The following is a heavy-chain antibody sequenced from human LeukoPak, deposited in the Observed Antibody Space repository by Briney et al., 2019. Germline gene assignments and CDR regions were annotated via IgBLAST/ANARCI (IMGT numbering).Heavy chain of an antibody. CDR3: ARVGDILVVPAAMPAWSDP. Sequence: PSETLSLTCTVSGGSISSYYWSWIRQPPGKGLEWIGYIYYSGSTNYNPSLKSRVTMSVDTSKNQFSLKLSSVTAADTAVYYCARVGDILVVPAAMPAWSDPWGQGTLVTVSS. CDR1: GGSISSYY. D-gene: IGHD2-2*01. V-gene: IGHV4-59*01. J-gene: IGHJ5*02. CDR2: IYYSGST.